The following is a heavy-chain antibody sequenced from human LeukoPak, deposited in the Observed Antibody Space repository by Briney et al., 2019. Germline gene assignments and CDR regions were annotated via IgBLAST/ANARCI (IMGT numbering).Heavy chain of an antibody. Sequence: GGSLRLSCAASGFTFSSYSMNWVRQAPGKGLEWLSFINSASSYIDYADSVKGRFSISRDNVKNSLHLQMNSLRDEDTAVYYCARGHGDGAWLIDYWGQGTLVTISS. CDR2: INSASSYI. CDR1: GFTFSSYS. CDR3: ARGHGDGAWLIDY. J-gene: IGHJ4*02. V-gene: IGHV3-48*02. D-gene: IGHD3-9*01.